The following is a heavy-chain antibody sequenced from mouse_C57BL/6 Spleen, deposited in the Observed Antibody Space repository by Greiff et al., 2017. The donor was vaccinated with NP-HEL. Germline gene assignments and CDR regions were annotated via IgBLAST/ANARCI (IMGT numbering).Heavy chain of an antibody. CDR2: IHPNSGST. J-gene: IGHJ4*01. D-gene: IGHD2-1*01. Sequence: VQLQQPGAELVKPGASVKLSCKASGYTFTSYWMHWVKQRPGQGLEWIGMIHPNSGSTNYNEKFKSKATLTVDKSSSTAYIQLSSLTSEDSAVYYCAREGGNYPYAMDYWGQGTSVTVSS. CDR3: AREGGNYPYAMDY. CDR1: GYTFTSYW. V-gene: IGHV1-64*01.